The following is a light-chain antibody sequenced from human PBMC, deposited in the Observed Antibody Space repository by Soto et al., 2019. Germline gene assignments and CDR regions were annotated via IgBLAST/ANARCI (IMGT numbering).Light chain of an antibody. CDR1: SSDVGAYDY. J-gene: IGLJ3*02. V-gene: IGLV2-14*01. CDR3: SSFTTITTWV. CDR2: EVT. Sequence: QSALPQPASVSASPGQSITISCTGTSSDVGAYDYVSWYQQHPGRAPKLMIYEVTHRPSGVSNRFSGSKSGNTASLTISGLQAEDEADYYCSSFTTITTWVFGGGTKLTVL.